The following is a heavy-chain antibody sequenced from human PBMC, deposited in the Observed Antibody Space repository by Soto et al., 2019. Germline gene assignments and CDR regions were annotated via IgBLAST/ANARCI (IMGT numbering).Heavy chain of an antibody. J-gene: IGHJ5*02. CDR1: GGSITSYY. D-gene: IGHD2-2*02. Sequence: SETLSLTCTVSGGSITSYYWSWIRQPPGKGLEWIGYIYYSGSTNPNPSLKSRVTISVDTSNNQLSLKLTSVTAADTAVYYCARQSGYCSSTSCYTWFDPWGQGTLVTVS. CDR2: IYYSGST. V-gene: IGHV4-59*08. CDR3: ARQSGYCSSTSCYTWFDP.